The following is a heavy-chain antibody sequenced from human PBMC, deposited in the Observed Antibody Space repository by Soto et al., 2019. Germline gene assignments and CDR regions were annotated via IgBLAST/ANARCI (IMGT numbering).Heavy chain of an antibody. V-gene: IGHV4-31*09. CDR3: AGTRLTMVRGTPVGWLDP. CDR1: GGSISSNGFGNC. CDR2: IYHSGST. J-gene: IGHJ5*02. D-gene: IGHD3-10*01. Sequence: SETLSLTCTVSGGSISSNGFGNCWSWIRQLPGKGLEWIGYIYHSGSTNYNPPLESRVTISVDKSKNQFSLKLSSVTAADTAVYYCAGTRLTMVRGTPVGWLDPWGQGTLVTVSS.